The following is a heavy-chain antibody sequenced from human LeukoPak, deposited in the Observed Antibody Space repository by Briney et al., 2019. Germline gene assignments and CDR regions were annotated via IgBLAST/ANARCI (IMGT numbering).Heavy chain of an antibody. CDR3: AKRAGDCSSTSCYLYYYYYMDV. Sequence: GGSPRLSRAASGFTFSSYAMSWVRQAPGKGLEWVSAFSGSGTGTYYADSVKGRFTISRDNSKNTLYLQMNSLRAEDTAVYYCAKRAGDCSSTSCYLYYYYYMDVWGKGTTVTVSS. CDR2: FSGSGTGT. V-gene: IGHV3-23*01. J-gene: IGHJ6*03. CDR1: GFTFSSYA. D-gene: IGHD2-2*01.